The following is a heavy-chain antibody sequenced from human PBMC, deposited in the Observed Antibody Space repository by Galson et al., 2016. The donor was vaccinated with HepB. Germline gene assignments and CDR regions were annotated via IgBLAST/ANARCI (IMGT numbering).Heavy chain of an antibody. J-gene: IGHJ1*01. CDR3: FQYGSGSYYNAPAVQH. CDR1: GGSISSSNW. V-gene: IGHV4-4*02. D-gene: IGHD3-10*01. Sequence: LSLTCAVSGGSISSSNWWSWVRQTPDKGLEWIGEISHSGSTFYNLSLKSRVTISVDTSKNQFSLKLSSVTAADTAVYYCFQYGSGSYYNAPAVQHWGQGTLVTVSS. CDR2: ISHSGST.